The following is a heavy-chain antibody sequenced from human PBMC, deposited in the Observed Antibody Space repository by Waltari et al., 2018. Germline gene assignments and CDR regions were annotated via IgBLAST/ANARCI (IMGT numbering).Heavy chain of an antibody. Sequence: QVQLQESGPGLVKPSETLSLTCTVSGGSISSYYWSWIRQPPGKGLEGIGYIYYRGSTNYNPSLKSRVTISVDTSKNQFSLKLSSVTAADTAVYYCARLFRGSSSQYYYYYMDVWGKGTTVTISS. CDR3: ARLFRGSSSQYYYYYMDV. D-gene: IGHD6-13*01. V-gene: IGHV4-59*08. J-gene: IGHJ6*03. CDR2: IYYRGST. CDR1: GGSISSYY.